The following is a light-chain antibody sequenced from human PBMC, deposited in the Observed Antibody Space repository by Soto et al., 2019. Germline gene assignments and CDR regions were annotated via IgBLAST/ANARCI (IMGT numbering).Light chain of an antibody. CDR3: TSYTGSSPLYV. CDR2: EVS. J-gene: IGLJ1*01. CDR1: SRDFGGYNY. V-gene: IGLV2-14*01. Sequence: QSVLTQPASVSGSPGQSITISCSGTSRDFGGYNYVAWYQQHPGKAPKLMIYEVSNRPSGVSDRFSGSKSGNTASLTISGLQAEDEADYYCTSYTGSSPLYVFGTGTKVTVL.